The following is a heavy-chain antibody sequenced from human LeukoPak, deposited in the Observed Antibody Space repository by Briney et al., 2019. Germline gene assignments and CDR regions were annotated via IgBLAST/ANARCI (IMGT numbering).Heavy chain of an antibody. J-gene: IGHJ4*02. D-gene: IGHD4-17*01. CDR2: IYYSGST. CDR1: GGSISSSSYY. V-gene: IGHV4-39*07. Sequence: SETLSLTCTVSGGSISSSSYYWGWIRQPPGKGLEWIGSIYYSGSTYYNPSLKSRVTISVDTSKNQFSLRLSSVTAADTAVYYCARDRGGDYDWGQGTLVTVSS. CDR3: ARDRGGDYD.